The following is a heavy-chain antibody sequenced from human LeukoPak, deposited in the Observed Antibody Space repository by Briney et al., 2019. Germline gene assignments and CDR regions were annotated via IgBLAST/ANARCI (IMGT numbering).Heavy chain of an antibody. J-gene: IGHJ4*02. CDR1: GGSISSGGYY. V-gene: IGHV4-31*03. CDR2: IYYSGST. CDR3: ARGLGDFWSGYCFDY. Sequence: SETLSLTCTVSGGSISSGGYYWSWIRQHPGKSLEWIGYIYYSGSTYYNPSLKSRVTISVDTSKNQFSLKLSSVTAADTAVYYCARGLGDFWSGYCFDYWGQGTLVTVSS. D-gene: IGHD3-3*01.